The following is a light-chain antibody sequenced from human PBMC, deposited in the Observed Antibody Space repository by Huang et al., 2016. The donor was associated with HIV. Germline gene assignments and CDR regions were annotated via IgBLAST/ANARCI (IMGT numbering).Light chain of an antibody. CDR1: QGISSA. V-gene: IGKV1D-13*01. CDR3: QQFNNYLT. J-gene: IGKJ5*01. Sequence: AIKLTQSPSSLSASVGDRVTITCRASQGISSALAWYQQKPGKAPKLLSYDASSLESGVPSRFSGSGSGTDFTLTISSLQPEDFATYYCQQFNNYLTFGQGTRLEIK. CDR2: DAS.